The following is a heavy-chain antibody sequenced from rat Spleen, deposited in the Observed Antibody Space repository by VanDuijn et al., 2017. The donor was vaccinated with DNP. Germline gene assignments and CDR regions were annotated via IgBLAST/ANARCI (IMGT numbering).Heavy chain of an antibody. CDR1: GYSLTSGYG. D-gene: IGHD1-8*01. CDR2: INSAGST. J-gene: IGHJ2*01. V-gene: IGHV3-3*01. Sequence: EVQLQESGPGLVKPSQSLSLTCSVTGYSLTSGYGWNWIRKFPGNKLEWMGYINSAGSTNYNPPLKSQISITRDTSKNQFFLQLNSVTTEDTATYYCARSPVTSVAPFDYWGQGVMVTVSS. CDR3: ARSPVTSVAPFDY.